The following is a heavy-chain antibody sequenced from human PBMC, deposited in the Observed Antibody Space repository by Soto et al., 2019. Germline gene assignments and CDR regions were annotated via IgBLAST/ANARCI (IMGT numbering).Heavy chain of an antibody. CDR3: ARTYSVFWYFDL. D-gene: IGHD4-4*01. J-gene: IGHJ2*01. V-gene: IGHV4-34*01. CDR1: GCSFSGYY. Sequence: SETLSLTCAVYGCSFSGYYWSWIRQPPGKGLEWIGEINHSGSTNYNPSLKRRVTISVDTSKNQFSMKLSSVTDADTAVYYCARTYSVFWYFDLWGRGTLVTVSS. CDR2: INHSGST.